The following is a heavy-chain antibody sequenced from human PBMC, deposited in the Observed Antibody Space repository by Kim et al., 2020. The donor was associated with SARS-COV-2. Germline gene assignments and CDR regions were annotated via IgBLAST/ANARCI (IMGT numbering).Heavy chain of an antibody. D-gene: IGHD3-10*01. CDR3: ARRSSASGPYDY. CDR1: GYTFSSVD. V-gene: IGHV1-3*01. Sequence: ASVKVYCKASGYTFSSVDLYWLRQAPGQRLEWMGRINAGKGNTEYSQKFQGRVTISRDTSASTAYMELSSLTSEDTAMYYCARRSSASGPYDYWGQGTLVTVSS. J-gene: IGHJ4*02. CDR2: INAGKGNT.